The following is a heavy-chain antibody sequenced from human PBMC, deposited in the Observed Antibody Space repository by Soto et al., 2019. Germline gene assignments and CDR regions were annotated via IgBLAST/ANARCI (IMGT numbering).Heavy chain of an antibody. CDR1: GYTFTSYA. D-gene: IGHD1-26*01. J-gene: IGHJ5*02. CDR2: INAGNGNT. Sequence: ASVKVSCKASGYTFTSYAMHWVRQAPGQRLEWMGWINAGNGNTKYSQKFQGRVTITRDTSASTAYMELSSLRSEDTAVYYCARGYSGPFNWFDPCGQGTLVPVSA. CDR3: ARGYSGPFNWFDP. V-gene: IGHV1-3*01.